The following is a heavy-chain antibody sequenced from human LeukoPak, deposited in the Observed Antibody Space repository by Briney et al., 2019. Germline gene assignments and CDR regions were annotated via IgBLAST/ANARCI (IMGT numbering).Heavy chain of an antibody. CDR1: GGSISSSSYY. CDR2: IYYSGST. Sequence: SETLSLTCTVSGGSISSSSYYWGLIRQPPGKGLEWIGSIYYSGSTYYNPSLKSRVTISVDTSKNQFSLKLSSVTAADTAVYYCARVNKYYFDYWGQGTLVTVSS. V-gene: IGHV4-39*07. CDR3: ARVNKYYFDY. J-gene: IGHJ4*02. D-gene: IGHD1/OR15-1a*01.